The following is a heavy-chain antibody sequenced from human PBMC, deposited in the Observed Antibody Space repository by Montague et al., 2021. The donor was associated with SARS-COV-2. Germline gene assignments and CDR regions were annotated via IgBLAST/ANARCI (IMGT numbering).Heavy chain of an antibody. J-gene: IGHJ4*02. CDR1: GIIFTNSW. D-gene: IGHD3-22*01. V-gene: IGHV3-7*01. Sequence: SLRLSCAASGIIFTNSWMSWVRQAPGKGLEWVANIKPDGTDKYYVDSVKGRFTISRDNAKKSLYLQMNSLTAEDTAVYYCATDSFSGHFDWGQGTLVTVSS. CDR3: ATDSFSGHFD. CDR2: IKPDGTDK.